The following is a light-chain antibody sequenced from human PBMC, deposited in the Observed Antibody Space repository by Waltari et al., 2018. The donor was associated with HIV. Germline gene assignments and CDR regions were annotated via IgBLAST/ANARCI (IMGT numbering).Light chain of an antibody. J-gene: IGKJ5*01. Sequence: EIVLTQSPAPLSSSPGERATLSCRASQSVSSYLAWYQQKPVQAPRLLIYDASNRATGIPARFSGSGSGTDFTLTISSLEPEDFAVYYCQQRSNWPPITFGQGTRLEIK. CDR3: QQRSNWPPIT. CDR2: DAS. CDR1: QSVSSY. V-gene: IGKV3-11*01.